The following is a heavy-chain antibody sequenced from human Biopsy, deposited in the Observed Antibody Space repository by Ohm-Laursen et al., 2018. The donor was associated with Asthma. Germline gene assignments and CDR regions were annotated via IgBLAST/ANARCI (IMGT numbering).Heavy chain of an antibody. Sequence: SLRLSCAASGFSFSNYGMHWVRQAPGKGLDWVAVISFDGTNRNYTDSVKGRFTISRDNSRNTLHLEMNSLRAEDTAVYFCAKEVFPGWELRRGPDSWGQGNLVTVSS. V-gene: IGHV3-30*18. CDR2: ISFDGTNR. J-gene: IGHJ4*02. CDR3: AKEVFPGWELRRGPDS. CDR1: GFSFSNYG. D-gene: IGHD1-26*01.